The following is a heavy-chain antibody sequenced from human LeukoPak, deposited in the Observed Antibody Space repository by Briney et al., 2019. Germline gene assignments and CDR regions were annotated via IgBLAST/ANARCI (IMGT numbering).Heavy chain of an antibody. Sequence: GGSLRLSCAASGFTFSSYAMHWVRQAPGKGLEWVAVISYDGSNKYYADSVKGRFTISRDNSKNTPYLQMNSLRAEDTAVYYCARDPNPLSTSWAWGYYFDYWGQGTLVTVSS. V-gene: IGHV3-30*04. D-gene: IGHD6-6*01. J-gene: IGHJ4*02. CDR2: ISYDGSNK. CDR3: ARDPNPLSTSWAWGYYFDY. CDR1: GFTFSSYA.